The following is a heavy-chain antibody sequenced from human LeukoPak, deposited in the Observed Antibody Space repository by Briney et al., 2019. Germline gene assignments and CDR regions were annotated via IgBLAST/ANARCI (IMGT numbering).Heavy chain of an antibody. V-gene: IGHV3-48*03. D-gene: IGHD3-22*01. CDR3: ARGQGQYYYDSSGYYKSSNYFDY. CDR1: GFTFSSYE. CDR2: ISSSGSTI. Sequence: GGSLRLSCAASGFTFSSYEMNWVRQAPGKGLEWVSYISSSGSTIYYADSVKGRFTISRDDAKNSLYLKMNSLRAEDTAVYYCARGQGQYYYDSSGYYKSSNYFDYWGQGTLVTVSS. J-gene: IGHJ4*02.